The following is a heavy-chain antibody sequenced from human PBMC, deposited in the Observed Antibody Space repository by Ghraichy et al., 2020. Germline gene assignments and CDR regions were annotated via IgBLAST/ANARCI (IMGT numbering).Heavy chain of an antibody. Sequence: SGPTLVKPTQTLTLTCTFSGFSLTTSGVGVGWIRQPPGKALEWLVIIYWDDDKRYNPSLKNRVIITKDPSNNRVVLTLTDVDPVDTATYFCAHRHSASGSYWDSGYFDYWGQGSLVTVSS. D-gene: IGHD1-26*01. CDR2: IYWDDDK. CDR1: GFSLTTSGVG. V-gene: IGHV2-5*02. CDR3: AHRHSASGSYWDSGYFDY. J-gene: IGHJ4*02.